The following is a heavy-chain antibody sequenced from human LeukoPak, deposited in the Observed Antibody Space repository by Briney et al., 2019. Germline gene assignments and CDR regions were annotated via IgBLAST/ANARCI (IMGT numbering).Heavy chain of an antibody. V-gene: IGHV4-34*01. CDR1: GGSFSGYY. J-gene: IGHJ5*02. CDR2: INHSGST. D-gene: IGHD6-19*01. Sequence: SETLSLTCAVYGGSFSGYYWSWIRQPPGKGLEWIGEINHSGSTNYNPSLKSRVTISVDTSKSQFSLKLSSVTAADTAVYYCARLGAAVAGTYWFDPWGQGTLVTVSS. CDR3: ARLGAAVAGTYWFDP.